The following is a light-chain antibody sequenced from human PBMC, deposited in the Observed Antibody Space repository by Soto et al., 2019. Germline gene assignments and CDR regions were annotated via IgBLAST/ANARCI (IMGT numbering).Light chain of an antibody. CDR2: AVR. V-gene: IGLV2-11*01. J-gene: IGLJ3*02. CDR1: NSDVGRYNS. Sequence: QSVLTQPHSVSGSPGQSVTISCTGTNSDVGRYNSVSWYQQLPGKAPKIIISAVRQRPSGVPDRFSGSKSGNTASLTISGLQADDEADYFCFSYTANDNWVFGGGTKLPS. CDR3: FSYTANDNWV.